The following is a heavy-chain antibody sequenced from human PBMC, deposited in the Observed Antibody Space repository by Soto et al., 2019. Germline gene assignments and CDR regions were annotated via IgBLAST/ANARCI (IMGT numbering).Heavy chain of an antibody. Sequence: QVQLQESGPGVVKTSQTLSLTCTVSGGSIRRRGYYWSWIRHRPGEGLQWIGFFYYSGITDYNPSLRSRAVISADTSNNQVFLQLSSVTAADTAVYYCASSGAREGDWFDPWGQETLVTVSS. V-gene: IGHV4-31*03. CDR2: FYYSGIT. CDR3: ASSGAREGDWFDP. D-gene: IGHD3-16*01. CDR1: GGSIRRRGYY. J-gene: IGHJ5*02.